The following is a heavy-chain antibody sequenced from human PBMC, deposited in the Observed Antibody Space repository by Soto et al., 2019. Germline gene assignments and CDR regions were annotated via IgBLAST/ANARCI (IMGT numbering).Heavy chain of an antibody. CDR2: ISSSGHYT. CDR1: GLIFSDYY. V-gene: IGHV3-11*05. Sequence: QVQLVESGGGLVKPGGSLRLSCAASGLIFSDYYMSWIRQAPGKGLEWVSYISSSGHYTKNADSVQGRFTISRDNAKNSLYLQINNLRAEDTAVYYCARELDGIDVWGQGTTVTVSS. J-gene: IGHJ6*02. CDR3: ARELDGIDV.